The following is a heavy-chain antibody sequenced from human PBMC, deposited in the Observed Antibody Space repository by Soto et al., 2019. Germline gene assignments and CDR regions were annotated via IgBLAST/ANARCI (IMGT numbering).Heavy chain of an antibody. D-gene: IGHD6-13*01. Sequence: GESLKISCKGSGYSFTSYWIGWVRQMPGKGLEWMGIIYPGDSDTRYSPSFQGQVTISADKSISTAYLQWSSLKASDTAMYYCARRRIEEAGITNYYYGMDVWGQGTTVTVSS. CDR2: IYPGDSDT. CDR1: GYSFTSYW. J-gene: IGHJ6*02. V-gene: IGHV5-51*01. CDR3: ARRRIEEAGITNYYYGMDV.